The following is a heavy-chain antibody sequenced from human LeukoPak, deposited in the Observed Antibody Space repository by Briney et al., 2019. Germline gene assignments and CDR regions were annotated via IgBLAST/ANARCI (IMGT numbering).Heavy chain of an antibody. CDR2: IYYSGST. D-gene: IGHD2-2*02. CDR3: ARHLRHCSSTSCHIYYYYYGMDV. V-gene: IGHV4-39*01. CDR1: GGSISSSSYY. J-gene: IGHJ6*02. Sequence: SETLSLTCTVSGGSISSSSYYWGWIRQPPGTGLEWIGSIYYSGSTYYNPSLKSRVTISVDTSKNQFSLKLSSVTAADTAVYYCARHLRHCSSTSCHIYYYYYGMDVWGQGTTVTVSS.